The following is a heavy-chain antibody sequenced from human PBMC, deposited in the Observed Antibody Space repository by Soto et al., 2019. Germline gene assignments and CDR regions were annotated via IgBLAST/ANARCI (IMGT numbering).Heavy chain of an antibody. CDR2: IIPLLDTT. J-gene: IGHJ6*02. V-gene: IGHV1-69*08. Sequence: SVKVSCKTSGGTFSNDIITWVRQAPGQGLEWMGRIIPLLDTTNYAQKLQGRVTMTTDTSTSTAYMELRSLRSDDTAVYYCARPYYDYVWGSYRRNYYYYYGMDVWGQGTTVTVSS. D-gene: IGHD3-16*02. CDR3: ARPYYDYVWGSYRRNYYYYYGMDV. CDR1: GGTFSNDI.